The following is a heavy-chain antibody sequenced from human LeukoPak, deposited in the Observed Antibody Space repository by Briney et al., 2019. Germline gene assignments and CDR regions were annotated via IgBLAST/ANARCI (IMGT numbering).Heavy chain of an antibody. V-gene: IGHV3-74*01. D-gene: IGHD1-14*01. J-gene: IGHJ3*01. CDR2: INADASTA. Sequence: GGSLRLSCAASGFTFGNSWVHWVRQAPGKGLVWVALINADASTATYADSVEGRFTIPRDNARNTLSLQMNSLTIEDTAVYYCVVVVEPPDSDGFDVGRQGTMITVSS. CDR3: VVVVEPPDSDGFDV. CDR1: GFTFGNSW.